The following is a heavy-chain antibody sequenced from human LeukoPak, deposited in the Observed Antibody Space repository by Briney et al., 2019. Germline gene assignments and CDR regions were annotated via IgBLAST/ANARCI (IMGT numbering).Heavy chain of an antibody. CDR3: ARGRRDFDY. CDR1: GGSISSGGYS. V-gene: IGHV4-30-2*01. CDR2: IYHSGST. J-gene: IGHJ4*02. Sequence: PSQTQSLTCAVSGGSISSGGYSWSWIRQPPGKGLEWIGYIYHSGSTYYNPSLKSRVTISVDRSKNQFSLKLSSVTAADTAVYYCARGRRDFDYWGQGTLVTVSS.